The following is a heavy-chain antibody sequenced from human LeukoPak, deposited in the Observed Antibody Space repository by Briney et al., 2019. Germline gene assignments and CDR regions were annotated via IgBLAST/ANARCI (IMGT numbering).Heavy chain of an antibody. Sequence: QSGGSLRLSCAASGFTFSSYAMSWVRQAPGKGLEWVSAISGSGGSTYYADSVKGRFTISRDNSKNTLYLQMNSLRAEDTAVYYCAKSSYQGYYYMDVWGKGTTVTVSS. D-gene: IGHD1-26*01. J-gene: IGHJ6*03. CDR1: GFTFSSYA. V-gene: IGHV3-23*01. CDR3: AKSSYQGYYYMDV. CDR2: ISGSGGST.